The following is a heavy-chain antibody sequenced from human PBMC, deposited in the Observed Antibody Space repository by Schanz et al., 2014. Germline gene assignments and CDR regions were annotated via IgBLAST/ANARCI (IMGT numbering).Heavy chain of an antibody. Sequence: QVQLVQSGAEVKKPGSSVKVSCKATGDTFDNFGISWVRQAPGQGPEWMGIINPSGGSASYAQKFQGRVTMTRDTSTSTVYMELSSLRSEDTAVYYCVRTSRYSSGWYFDYWGQGTLVTVSS. V-gene: IGHV1-46*03. D-gene: IGHD6-19*01. CDR3: VRTSRYSSGWYFDY. CDR1: GDTFDNFG. J-gene: IGHJ4*02. CDR2: INPSGGSA.